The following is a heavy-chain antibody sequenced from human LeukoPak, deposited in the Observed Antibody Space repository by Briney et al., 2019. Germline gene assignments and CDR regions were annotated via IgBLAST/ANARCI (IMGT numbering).Heavy chain of an antibody. CDR2: INPNSGGT. Sequence: ASVKVSCKASGYTFTGYYMHWVRQAPGQGLEWMGWINPNSGGTNYAQKFQGRVTMTRDTSTSTVYMELSSLRSEDTAVYYCARDGYDFWSGYSRGYFDYWGQGTLVTVSS. D-gene: IGHD3-3*01. CDR3: ARDGYDFWSGYSRGYFDY. CDR1: GYTFTGYY. J-gene: IGHJ4*02. V-gene: IGHV1-2*02.